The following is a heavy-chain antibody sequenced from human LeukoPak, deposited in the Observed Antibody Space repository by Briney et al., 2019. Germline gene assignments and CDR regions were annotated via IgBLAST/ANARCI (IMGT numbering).Heavy chain of an antibody. CDR1: GFTFSSYW. J-gene: IGHJ4*02. CDR3: IRSVYDGSGYYRVLEY. Sequence: PGGSLRLSCAASGFTFSSYWMNWARQAPGKGLVWVSRINSDGSSTNYADSVKGRLTISRDNAKNTLYLHMNSLRAEDTAVYYCIRSVYDGSGYYRVLEYWGQGTLVTVSS. CDR2: INSDGSST. V-gene: IGHV3-74*01. D-gene: IGHD3-22*01.